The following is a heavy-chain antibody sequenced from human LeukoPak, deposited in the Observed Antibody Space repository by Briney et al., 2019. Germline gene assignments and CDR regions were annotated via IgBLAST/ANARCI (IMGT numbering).Heavy chain of an antibody. CDR2: IYYSGST. CDR3: ARHEVRGVMFFDY. J-gene: IGHJ4*02. V-gene: IGHV4-39*01. CDR1: GGSISSSSYY. Sequence: SETLALTCTVSGGSISSSSYYWGWIRQPPGKGLEWIGSIYYSGSTYYNPSLKSRVTISVDTSKNQFSLKLSSVTAADTAVYYCARHEVRGVMFFDYWGQGTLVTVSS. D-gene: IGHD3-10*01.